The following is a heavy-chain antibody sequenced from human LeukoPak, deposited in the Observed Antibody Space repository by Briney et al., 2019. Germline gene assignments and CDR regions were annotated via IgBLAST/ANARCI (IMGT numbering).Heavy chain of an antibody. CDR1: GGSFSGYY. CDR2: INHSGST. J-gene: IGHJ4*02. CDR3: ARAYYGSGSYQVTTPRYYFDY. V-gene: IGHV4-34*01. D-gene: IGHD3-10*01. Sequence: SETLSLTCAVYGGSFSGYYWSWIRQPPWKGLEWIGEINHSGSTNYNPSLKSRVTISVDTSKNQFSLKLSSVTAADTAVYYCARAYYGSGSYQVTTPRYYFDYWGQGTLVTVSS.